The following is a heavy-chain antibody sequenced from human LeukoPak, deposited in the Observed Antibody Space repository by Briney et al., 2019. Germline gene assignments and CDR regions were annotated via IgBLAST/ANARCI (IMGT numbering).Heavy chain of an antibody. Sequence: PGGSLRLSCAASGFTFSSFVMHWVRQAPGKGLEWVAVISKDGSDKYYVDSVKGRFAISRDNSRNTLYLQMNSLRAEDTAVYFCAKEFCTMTNCLGDWGQGTLVTVSS. J-gene: IGHJ4*02. CDR2: ISKDGSDK. CDR1: GFTFSSFV. V-gene: IGHV3-30*18. CDR3: AKEFCTMTNCLGD. D-gene: IGHD2-8*01.